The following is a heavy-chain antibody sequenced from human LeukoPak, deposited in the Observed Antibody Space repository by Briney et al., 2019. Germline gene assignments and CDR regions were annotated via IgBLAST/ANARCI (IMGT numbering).Heavy chain of an antibody. CDR3: AKDDHYGDYLGLFDC. D-gene: IGHD4-17*01. V-gene: IGHV3-23*01. CDR2: ISGSGGST. CDR1: GFTFSSYA. Sequence: GGSLRLSCAASGFTFSSYAMSWVRQAPGKGLEWVSAISGSGGSTYYADSVKGRFTISRDNSKNTLYLQMNSLRAEDTAVYYCAKDDHYGDYLGLFDCWGQGTLVTVSS. J-gene: IGHJ4*02.